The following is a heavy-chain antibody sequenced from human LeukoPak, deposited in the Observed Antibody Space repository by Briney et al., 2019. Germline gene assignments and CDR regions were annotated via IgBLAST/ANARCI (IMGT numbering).Heavy chain of an antibody. CDR1: GFTFSSYG. CDR3: ASYPYSGSYSDY. V-gene: IGHV3-33*01. J-gene: IGHJ4*02. D-gene: IGHD1-26*01. Sequence: GRSLRLSCAASGFTFSSYGMHWVRQAPGKGLEWVAVIWYDGSNKYYADSVKGRFTISRDNSKNTLYLQMNSLRAEDTAVYYCASYPYSGSYSDYWGQGTLVTVSS. CDR2: IWYDGSNK.